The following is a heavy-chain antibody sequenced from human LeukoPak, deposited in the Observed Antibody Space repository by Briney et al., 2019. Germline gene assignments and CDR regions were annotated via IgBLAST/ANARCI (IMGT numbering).Heavy chain of an antibody. CDR2: INTNTGNP. V-gene: IGHV7-4-1*02. CDR3: ARSPHCSSTSCYRGKNWFDP. CDR1: GYTFTSYA. J-gene: IGHJ5*02. D-gene: IGHD2-2*02. Sequence: ASVKVSCKASGYTFTSYAMNWVRQAPGQGLEWMGWINTNTGNPTYAQGFTGRFVFSLDTSVSTACLQISSLKAEDTAVYYCARSPHCSSTSCYRGKNWFDPWGQGTLVTVSS.